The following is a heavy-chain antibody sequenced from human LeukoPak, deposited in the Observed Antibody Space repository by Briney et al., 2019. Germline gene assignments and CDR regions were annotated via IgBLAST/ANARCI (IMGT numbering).Heavy chain of an antibody. CDR3: ASTTDWNYDNWFDP. Sequence: PGGSLRLSCAASGFTFSSYAMHWVRQAPGKGLEWVAVISYDGSNKYYADSVKGRFTISRGNSKNTLYLQMNSLRAEDTAVYYCASTTDWNYDNWFDPWGQGTLVTVSS. CDR2: ISYDGSNK. D-gene: IGHD1-7*01. J-gene: IGHJ5*02. CDR1: GFTFSSYA. V-gene: IGHV3-30*04.